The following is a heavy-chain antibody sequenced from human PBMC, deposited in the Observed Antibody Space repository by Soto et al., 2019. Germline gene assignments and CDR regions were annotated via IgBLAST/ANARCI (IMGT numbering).Heavy chain of an antibody. Sequence: QVQLVESGGGVVQPGRSLRLSCAASGFTFSSYGMHWVRQAPGKGLEWVAVISYDGSNKYYADSVKGRFTISRDNSKNTLYLQINSLRAEDTAVYYCAKGDYYGSGSLPLWGQGTLVTVSS. V-gene: IGHV3-30*18. D-gene: IGHD3-10*01. CDR1: GFTFSSYG. CDR3: AKGDYYGSGSLPL. J-gene: IGHJ4*02. CDR2: ISYDGSNK.